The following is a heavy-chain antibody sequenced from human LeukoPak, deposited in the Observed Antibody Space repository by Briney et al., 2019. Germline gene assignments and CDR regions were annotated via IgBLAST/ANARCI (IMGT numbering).Heavy chain of an antibody. CDR2: IYYSGST. J-gene: IGHJ5*02. D-gene: IGHD3-22*01. Sequence: SETLPLTCTVSGGSISSYYWSWIRQPPGKGLEWIGYIYYSGSTNYNPSLKSRVTISVDTSKNQFSLKLSSVTAADTAVYYCAREGNYYDSSGYSNNWFDPWGQGTLVTVSS. V-gene: IGHV4-59*01. CDR1: GGSISSYY. CDR3: AREGNYYDSSGYSNNWFDP.